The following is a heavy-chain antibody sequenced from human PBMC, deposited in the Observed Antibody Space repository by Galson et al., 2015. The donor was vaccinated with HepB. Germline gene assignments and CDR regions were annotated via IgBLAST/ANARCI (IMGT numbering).Heavy chain of an antibody. D-gene: IGHD5-24*01. CDR3: AHHGRWLQLDY. CDR2: IYWDDDK. CDR1: GFSLSTSGVG. V-gene: IGHV2-5*02. Sequence: PALVKPTQTLTLTCTFSGFSLSTSGVGVGWIRQPPGKALEWLALIYWDDDKRYSPSLESRLTITKDTSKNQVVLTMTNMDPVDTATYYCAHHGRWLQLDYWGQGTLVTVSS. J-gene: IGHJ4*02.